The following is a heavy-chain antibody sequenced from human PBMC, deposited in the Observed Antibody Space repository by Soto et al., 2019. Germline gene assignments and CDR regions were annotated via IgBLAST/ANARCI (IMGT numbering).Heavy chain of an antibody. Sequence: ASVKVSCKASGYTFTGYFMHWVRQAPGQGLEWMGWINPYSGGADYAQSFQGRITMTRDTSISTVYMELSRLRFDDTAVYYCARVIRGAYYNSPLDTWGQGTVVTVSS. V-gene: IGHV1-2*02. CDR1: GYTFTGYF. J-gene: IGHJ5*02. CDR3: ARVIRGAYYNSPLDT. CDR2: INPYSGGA. D-gene: IGHD3-10*01.